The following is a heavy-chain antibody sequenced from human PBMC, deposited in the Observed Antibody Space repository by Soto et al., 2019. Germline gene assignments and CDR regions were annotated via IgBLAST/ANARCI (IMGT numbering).Heavy chain of an antibody. CDR2: IYYSGST. V-gene: IGHV4-39*01. Sequence: QLQLQESGPGLVKPSETLSLTCTVSGGSVSSRNYYWGLIRQSPGKGLEWIGSIYYSGSTYYNPSLESRVTISVDKSKHQYSLKVSSVTAADTAVYYGARLEGLATNSSCFDYWGQGTLVTVSS. CDR1: GGSVSSRNYY. J-gene: IGHJ4*02. D-gene: IGHD6-6*01. CDR3: ARLEGLATNSSCFDY.